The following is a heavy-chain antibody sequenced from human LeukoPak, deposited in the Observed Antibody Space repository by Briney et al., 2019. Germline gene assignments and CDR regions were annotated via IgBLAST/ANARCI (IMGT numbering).Heavy chain of an antibody. V-gene: IGHV4-34*01. CDR1: GGSFSGYY. D-gene: IGHD2/OR15-2a*01. Sequence: SETLSLTCAVYGGSFSGYYWSWIRQPPGKGLEWIGEINHSGSTNYNPSLKSRVTISVDTSKNQFSLKLSSVTAADTAVYYCARHPKISRLDPWGQGTLVTVSS. J-gene: IGHJ5*02. CDR3: ARHPKISRLDP. CDR2: INHSGST.